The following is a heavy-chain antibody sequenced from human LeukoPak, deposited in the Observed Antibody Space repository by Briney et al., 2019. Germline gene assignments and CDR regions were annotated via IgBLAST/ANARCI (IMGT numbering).Heavy chain of an antibody. CDR2: ISGSGGST. D-gene: IGHD2-2*01. Sequence: PGGSLRLSCAASGFTFSSYAMSWVRQAPGKGLEWVSGISGSGGSTYYADSVKGRFTISRDNSKNTLYLQMSSLRAEDTAVYYCAKSFCSSTSCYSSYYYYYMDVWGKGTTVTVSS. CDR1: GFTFSSYA. V-gene: IGHV3-23*01. CDR3: AKSFCSSTSCYSSYYYYYMDV. J-gene: IGHJ6*03.